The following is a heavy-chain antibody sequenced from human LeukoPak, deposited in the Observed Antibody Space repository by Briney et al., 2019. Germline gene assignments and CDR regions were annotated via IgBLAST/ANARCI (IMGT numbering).Heavy chain of an antibody. V-gene: IGHV1-18*01. J-gene: IGHJ1*01. CDR1: GYTFTSYG. CDR3: ASADFGVVIFTSYFQH. Sequence: GASVKVSCKASGYTFTSYGISWVRQAPGQGPEWMGWISAYSTYNGNTNYAQKFQGRVTITADESTSTAYMELSSLRSEDTAVYYCASADFGVVIFTSYFQHWGQGTLVTVSS. D-gene: IGHD3-3*01. CDR2: ISAYSTYNGNT.